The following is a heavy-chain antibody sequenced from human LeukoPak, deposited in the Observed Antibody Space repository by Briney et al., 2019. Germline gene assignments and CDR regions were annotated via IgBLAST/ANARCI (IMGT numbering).Heavy chain of an antibody. CDR1: SGSISTYY. J-gene: IGHJ6*02. D-gene: IGHD3-16*01. CDR2: IFHSGSS. V-gene: IGHV4-59*12. Sequence: SETLSLTCTVSSGSISTYYWSWIRQSPGKGLEWMGYIFHSGSSTYNPSLSSRLTISVDTSKNQFSLKLSSVTAADTAVYYCARGGRDTHSAAPVGGSIRYYYGMDVWGQGTTVTVSS. CDR3: ARGGRDTHSAAPVGGSIRYYYGMDV.